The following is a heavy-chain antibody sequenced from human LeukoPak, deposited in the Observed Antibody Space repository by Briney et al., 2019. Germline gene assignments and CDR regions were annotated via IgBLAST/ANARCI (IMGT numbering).Heavy chain of an antibody. V-gene: IGHV3-21*04. CDR1: GFTFSSYS. J-gene: IGHJ4*02. CDR3: ARDLSQGSSWLAY. Sequence: PGGSLRLSCAASGFTFSSYSMNWVRQAPGKGLEWVSSISSSSSYIYYADSVKGRFSISRDNSKNTVYLQMNSLRAEDTALYYCARDLSQGSSWLAYWGQGTLVTVSP. CDR2: ISSSSSYI. D-gene: IGHD6-13*01.